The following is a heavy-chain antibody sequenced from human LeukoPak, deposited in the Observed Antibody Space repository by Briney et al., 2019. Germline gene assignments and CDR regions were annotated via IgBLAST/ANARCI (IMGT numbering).Heavy chain of an antibody. CDR3: ARDGGSGSYYYYGMDV. D-gene: IGHD3-10*01. Sequence: ASLKVSCKASGYTFTAHYMHWVRQAPGQGLEWMGWINPNSGGTNYAQKFQGWVTMTRDTSISTAYMELSRLRSDDTAVYYCARDGGSGSYYYYGMDVWGQGTTVTVSS. V-gene: IGHV1-2*04. CDR2: INPNSGGT. J-gene: IGHJ6*02. CDR1: GYTFTAHY.